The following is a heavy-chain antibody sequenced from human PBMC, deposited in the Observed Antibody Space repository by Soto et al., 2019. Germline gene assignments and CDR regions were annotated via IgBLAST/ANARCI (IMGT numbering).Heavy chain of an antibody. CDR2: ARNIGNSYTT. V-gene: IGHV3-72*01. CDR1: GFTFSDHY. D-gene: IGHD4-17*01. CDR3: ARDNYGGHYWYLDL. Sequence: EVQLVESGGGLAQPGGSLRLSCVASGFTFSDHYMDWVRQAPGKGLEWVGRARNIGNSYTTEYAASVKGRFTISRDDSKNSLYLQMNSLKTEDTAVYYCARDNYGGHYWYLDLWGRGTLVTVSS. J-gene: IGHJ2*01.